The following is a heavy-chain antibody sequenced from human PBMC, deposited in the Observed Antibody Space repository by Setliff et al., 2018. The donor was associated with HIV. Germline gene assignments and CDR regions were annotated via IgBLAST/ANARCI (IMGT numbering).Heavy chain of an antibody. V-gene: IGHV1-18*01. CDR1: GYTFSDYG. J-gene: IGHJ4*02. CDR3: AIGVLQFDD. Sequence: GASVKVSCKASGYTFSDYGVTWMRQAPGQGLEWVGWISAYTGNANYTQKLQGRITMTTDTYTGTAYMELRSLRSEDTAVYYCAIGVLQFDDWGQGTLVTVSS. CDR2: ISAYTGNA.